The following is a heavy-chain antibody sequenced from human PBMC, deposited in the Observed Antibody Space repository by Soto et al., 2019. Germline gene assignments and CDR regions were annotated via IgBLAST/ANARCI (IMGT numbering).Heavy chain of an antibody. Sequence: RGSLRLSCAASGFTFSSYSMNWVRQAPGKGLEWVSYISSSSSTIYYADSVKGRFTISRDNAKNSLYLQMNSLRAEDTAVYYCAGENGGNYYYGMDVWGQGTTVTVSS. D-gene: IGHD2-15*01. CDR2: ISSSSSTI. J-gene: IGHJ6*02. CDR3: AGENGGNYYYGMDV. CDR1: GFTFSSYS. V-gene: IGHV3-48*04.